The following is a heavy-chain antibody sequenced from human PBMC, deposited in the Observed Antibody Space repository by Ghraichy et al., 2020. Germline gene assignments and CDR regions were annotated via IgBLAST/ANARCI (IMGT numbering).Heavy chain of an antibody. J-gene: IGHJ4*02. CDR1: GGSVSSGSYY. Sequence: SETLSLTCTVSGGSVSSGSYYWSWIRQPPGKGLEWIGYIYYSGSTNYNPSLKSRVTISVDTSKNQFSLKLSSVTAADTAVYYCARFVRGAAAGIDYWGQGTLVTVSS. V-gene: IGHV4-61*01. D-gene: IGHD6-13*01. CDR3: ARFVRGAAAGIDY. CDR2: IYYSGST.